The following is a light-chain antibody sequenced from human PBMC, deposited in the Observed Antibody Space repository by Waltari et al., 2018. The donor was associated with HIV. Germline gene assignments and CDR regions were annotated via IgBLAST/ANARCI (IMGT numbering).Light chain of an antibody. Sequence: QSALNQPASVFGSPGPSIPLPCPGTSRHVGDSNYVSWYQHHPGKAPKHLVFDVYNRPAWGSIRFSGAKSCSTSALTIITRQADDEADYYYSSYTVSRSRRVLFGGGTKLTVL. CDR2: DVY. CDR1: SRHVGDSNY. J-gene: IGLJ3*02. V-gene: IGLV2-14*03. CDR3: SSYTVSRSRRVL.